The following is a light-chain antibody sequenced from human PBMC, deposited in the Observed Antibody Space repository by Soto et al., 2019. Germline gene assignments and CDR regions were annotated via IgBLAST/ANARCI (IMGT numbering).Light chain of an antibody. J-gene: IGKJ5*01. CDR1: QSVSSY. V-gene: IGKV3-20*01. CDR3: QQFDDSVT. Sequence: EIVMTQSPATLSVSPGERATLSCRASQSVSSYLAWYQQKPGQAPRLLIYGASNRATGIPDRFSGSGSGTDFTLTISRLEPEDFAVYYCQQFDDSVTFGQGTRLEIK. CDR2: GAS.